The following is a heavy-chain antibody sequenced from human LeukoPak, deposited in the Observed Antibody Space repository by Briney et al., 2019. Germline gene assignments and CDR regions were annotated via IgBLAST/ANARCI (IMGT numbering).Heavy chain of an antibody. CDR3: ARKGLRDAFDI. CDR2: IYYSGSP. CDR1: GGSISSSDYY. J-gene: IGHJ3*02. V-gene: IGHV4-31*03. Sequence: SQTLSLTCTVSGGSISSSDYYWSWIRPHPGRGLEWIGNIYYSGSPYYTPSLKSRLSISVDTSKNQFSLRLSSVTAADTAVFYCARKGLRDAFDIWGQGTMVTVSS.